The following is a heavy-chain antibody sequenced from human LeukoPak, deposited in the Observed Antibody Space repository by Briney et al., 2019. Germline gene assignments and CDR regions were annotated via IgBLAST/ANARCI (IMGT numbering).Heavy chain of an antibody. J-gene: IGHJ6*03. CDR3: HTTGTTGYYYMDV. D-gene: IGHD1-1*01. CDR2: IYYSGST. Sequence: SETLSLTCTVSGGSISSSSYYWGWIRQPPGKGLEWIGSIYYSGSTYYNPSLKSRVTISVDTSKNQFSLKLSSVTAADRAVYYCHTTGTTGYYYMDVWGKGTTVTVSS. V-gene: IGHV4-39*01. CDR1: GGSISSSSYY.